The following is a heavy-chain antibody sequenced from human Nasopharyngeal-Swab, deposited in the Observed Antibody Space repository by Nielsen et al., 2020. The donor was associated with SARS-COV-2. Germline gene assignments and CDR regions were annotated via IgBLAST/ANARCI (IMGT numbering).Heavy chain of an antibody. CDR2: MNPNSGNT. V-gene: IGHV1-8*01. CDR3: ASLYGSGSYYNRQTYYYYGMDV. CDR1: GYTFTSYD. Sequence: ASVKVSCKASGYTFTSYDINWVRQATGQGLEWMGWMNPNSGNTGYAQKFQGRVTMTRNTSISTAYMELSSLRSEDTAVYYCASLYGSGSYYNRQTYYYYGMDVWGQGTTVTVSS. J-gene: IGHJ6*02. D-gene: IGHD3-10*01.